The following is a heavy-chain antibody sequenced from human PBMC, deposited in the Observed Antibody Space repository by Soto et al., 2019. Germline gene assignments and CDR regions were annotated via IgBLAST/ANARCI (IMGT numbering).Heavy chain of an antibody. J-gene: IGHJ6*02. Sequence: QVQLVQSGAEVKKPGSSVKVSCKASGGTFSSYAISWVRQAPGQGLEWMGGIIPIFGTANYAQKFQGRVTITADESTSTAYMELSSLRSEDTAVYYCASDEPGASTQSSSKDKYYYYYGMDVWGQGTTVTVSS. D-gene: IGHD6-6*01. V-gene: IGHV1-69*01. CDR1: GGTFSSYA. CDR3: ASDEPGASTQSSSKDKYYYYYGMDV. CDR2: IIPIFGTA.